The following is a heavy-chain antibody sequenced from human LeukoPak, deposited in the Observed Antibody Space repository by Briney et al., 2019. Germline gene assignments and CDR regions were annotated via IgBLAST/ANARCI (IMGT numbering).Heavy chain of an antibody. CDR2: INHSGST. V-gene: IGHV4-34*01. Sequence: PSETLSLTCAVYGGSFSGCYWSWIRQPPGKGLEWIGEINHSGSTNYNPSLKSRVTISVDTSKNQFSLKLSSVTAADTAVYYCARSRGYGDYHDAFYIWGQGTMVTVSS. J-gene: IGHJ3*02. CDR3: ARSRGYGDYHDAFYI. D-gene: IGHD4-17*01. CDR1: GGSFSGCY.